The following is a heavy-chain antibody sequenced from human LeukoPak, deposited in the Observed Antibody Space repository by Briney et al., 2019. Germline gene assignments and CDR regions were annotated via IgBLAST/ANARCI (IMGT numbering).Heavy chain of an antibody. CDR1: GFTLSDYY. CDR3: AREYASSSHFDS. D-gene: IGHD6-6*01. V-gene: IGHV3-11*01. CDR2: ISSSDYRT. J-gene: IGHJ4*02. Sequence: GGSLRLSCVASGFTLSDYYMTWIRQAPGKGLEWVSYISSSDYRTNYADSVKGRFTISRDNAKNSLYLQMNSLRAEDTAVYYCAREYASSSHFDSWGQGTLVTVSS.